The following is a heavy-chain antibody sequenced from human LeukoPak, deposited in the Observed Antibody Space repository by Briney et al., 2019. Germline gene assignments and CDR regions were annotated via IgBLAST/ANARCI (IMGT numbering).Heavy chain of an antibody. V-gene: IGHV1-18*01. D-gene: IGHD3-16*02. CDR3: ARDQGVRLGELSVDY. Sequence: VASVKVSCKASGYTFTSYGISWVRQAPGQGLEWMGWISAYNGNTNYAQKLQGRVTMTTDTSTSTAYMELRSLRSDDTAVYYCARDQGVRLGELSVDYWGQGTLVTVSS. CDR2: ISAYNGNT. J-gene: IGHJ4*02. CDR1: GYTFTSYG.